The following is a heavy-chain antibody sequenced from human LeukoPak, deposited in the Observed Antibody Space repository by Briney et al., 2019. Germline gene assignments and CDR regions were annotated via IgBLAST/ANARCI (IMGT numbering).Heavy chain of an antibody. D-gene: IGHD3-3*01. J-gene: IGHJ4*02. Sequence: ASVKVSCKASGYTFTSYDINWVRQATGQGLEWMGWMNPNSGNTGYAQKFQGRVTITRNTSISTAYMELSSLRSEDTAVYYCARAVTLYYDFWSGYSTGFDYWGQGTLVTVSS. CDR3: ARAVTLYYDFWSGYSTGFDY. CDR1: GYTFTSYD. V-gene: IGHV1-8*03. CDR2: MNPNSGNT.